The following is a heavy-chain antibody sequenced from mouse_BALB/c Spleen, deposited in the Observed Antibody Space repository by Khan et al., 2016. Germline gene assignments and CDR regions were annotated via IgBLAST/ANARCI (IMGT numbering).Heavy chain of an antibody. CDR1: GYTFTRFW. CDR3: ARWGYGNYLYQAMDY. J-gene: IGHJ4*01. D-gene: IGHD2-10*02. Sequence: QVQLQQSGAELAKPGASVKMSCKASGYTFTRFWMHWVKQRPGQGLEWIGYINPGSNYTDYNQNFKDKATLTADKSSSTAYMLLSSLTSEDSAVYCCARWGYGNYLYQAMDYGGQGISVTVSS. CDR2: INPGSNYT. V-gene: IGHV1-7*01.